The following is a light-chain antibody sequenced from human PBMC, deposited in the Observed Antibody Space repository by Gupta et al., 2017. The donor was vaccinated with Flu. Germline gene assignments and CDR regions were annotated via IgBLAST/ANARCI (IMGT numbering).Light chain of an antibody. CDR2: GES. Sequence: EIVLTQSPGTLSLSPGETAILSCRASQSVSPIYLAWYQQKPGQAPRLLIDGESTRATGIPDRFSGSEYGTDFSLTIRRREQEDFAVYYCQQHESQAHLTFGRGTKVDI. V-gene: IGKV3-20*01. CDR3: QQHESQAHLT. J-gene: IGKJ4*01. CDR1: QSVSPIY.